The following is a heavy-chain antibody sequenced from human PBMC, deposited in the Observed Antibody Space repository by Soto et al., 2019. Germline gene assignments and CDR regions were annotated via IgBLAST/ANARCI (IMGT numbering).Heavy chain of an antibody. Sequence: GSLRLSCTASGFTFGDYAMSWVRQAAGKGLEWVGFIRSKAYGGTTEYAASVKGRFTISRDDSKSIAYLQMNRLKTEDTAVYYCTREGGSGYYYVYWYFDLWGRGTLVTVSS. V-gene: IGHV3-49*04. D-gene: IGHD3-22*01. CDR2: IRSKAYGGTT. CDR1: GFTFGDYA. J-gene: IGHJ2*01. CDR3: TREGGSGYYYVYWYFDL.